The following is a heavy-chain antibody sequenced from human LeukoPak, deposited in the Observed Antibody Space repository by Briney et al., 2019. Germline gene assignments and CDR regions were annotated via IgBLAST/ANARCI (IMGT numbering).Heavy chain of an antibody. V-gene: IGHV1-8*01. D-gene: IGHD4-17*01. CDR2: MNPNSGNT. CDR3: ARVFRVTMNYHDAFDI. Sequence: GASVKVSCKASGYTFTSYDINWVRQATGQGLEWMGWMNPNSGNTGYAQKFQGRVTMTRETSISTAYMELSRLRSDDTAVYYCARVFRVTMNYHDAFDIWGQGTMVTVSS. J-gene: IGHJ3*02. CDR1: GYTFTSYD.